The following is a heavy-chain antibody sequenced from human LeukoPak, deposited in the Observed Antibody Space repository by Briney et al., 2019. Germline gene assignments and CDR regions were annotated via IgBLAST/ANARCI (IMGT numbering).Heavy chain of an antibody. V-gene: IGHV4-39*01. CDR3: ARGPSTANYDSSGYYSDEGDY. Sequence: PSETLSLTCTVSGGSISSSYYYWGWIRQPPGKGLEWIGSIYYSGSTYYNPSLKSRVTISVDTSKNQFSLKLRSVTAADTAVYYCARGPSTANYDSSGYYSDEGDYWGQGTLVTVSS. D-gene: IGHD3-22*01. CDR1: GGSISSSYYY. CDR2: IYYSGST. J-gene: IGHJ4*02.